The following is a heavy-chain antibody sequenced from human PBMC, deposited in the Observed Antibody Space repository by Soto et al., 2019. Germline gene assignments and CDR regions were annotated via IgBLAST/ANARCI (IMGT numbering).Heavy chain of an antibody. D-gene: IGHD1-20*01. CDR3: ARVAGISYYNHMDV. J-gene: IGHJ6*03. V-gene: IGHV4-59*01. Sequence: QVHLQESGPGLVMPSETLSLTCTVSGVSLKTYYWSWIRLPPGGGLEWIGYIFSSGSPNYNPSLRSRVTMSVETSNNQCSLKMSSVTAADTAVYYCARVAGISYYNHMDVWGKGTTVTVSS. CDR1: GVSLKTYY. CDR2: IFSSGSP.